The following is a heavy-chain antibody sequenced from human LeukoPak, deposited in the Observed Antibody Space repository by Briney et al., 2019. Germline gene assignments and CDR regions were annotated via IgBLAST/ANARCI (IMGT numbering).Heavy chain of an antibody. CDR2: INHSGST. Sequence: PSETLSLTCAVYGGSFSGYYRSWIRQPPGKGLEWIGEINHSGSTNYNPSLKSRVTISVDTSKNQFSLKLSFVTAADTAAYYYSRGLARMVYAIGFDYWGQGTLVTVSS. CDR3: SRGLARMVYAIGFDY. J-gene: IGHJ4*02. D-gene: IGHD2-8*01. V-gene: IGHV4-34*01. CDR1: GGSFSGYY.